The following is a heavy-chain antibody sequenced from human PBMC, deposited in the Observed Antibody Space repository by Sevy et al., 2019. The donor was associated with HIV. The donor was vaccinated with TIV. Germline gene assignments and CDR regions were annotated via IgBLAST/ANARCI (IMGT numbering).Heavy chain of an antibody. CDR2: MNPNSGNT. CDR1: GYTFSNSD. J-gene: IGHJ6*02. V-gene: IGHV1-8*03. Sequence: ASVKVSCKASGYTFSNSDINWVRQATGQGLEWLGWMNPNSGNTVNAQKFQGRVTITRDTSISTAYMELSSLRSEDSAVYYCARAEYYYGMDVWGQGTMVTVSS. CDR3: ARAEYYYGMDV.